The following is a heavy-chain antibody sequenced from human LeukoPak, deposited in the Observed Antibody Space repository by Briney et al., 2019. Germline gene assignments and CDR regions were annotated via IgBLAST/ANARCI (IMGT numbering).Heavy chain of an antibody. Sequence: SETLSLTCTVSGGSISSSSYSWAWIRQPPGKGLEWIGSLYYSGSTNYNPSLKSRVTISVDTSKSQFSLKLSSVTAADTAVYYCARDGVAGGFDYWGQGTLVTVSS. CDR2: LYYSGST. CDR3: ARDGVAGGFDY. CDR1: GGSISSSSYS. V-gene: IGHV4-39*07. J-gene: IGHJ4*02. D-gene: IGHD6-19*01.